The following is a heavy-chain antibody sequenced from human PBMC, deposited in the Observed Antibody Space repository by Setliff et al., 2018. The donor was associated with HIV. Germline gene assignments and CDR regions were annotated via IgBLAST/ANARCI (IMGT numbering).Heavy chain of an antibody. CDR1: GDSISSGRYY. CDR3: ARLRGLNLEPFDY. V-gene: IGHV4-61*09. Sequence: PSETLSLTCTVSGDSISSGRYYWNWIRQPAGKGLDWIGHIFTSGSAFSSGTANYSPSLKSRVTISVDTSTNKFSLKLSSVTAADTAVYYCARLRGLNLEPFDYWGQGTLVTVSS. D-gene: IGHD1-1*01. CDR2: IFTSGSA. J-gene: IGHJ4*02.